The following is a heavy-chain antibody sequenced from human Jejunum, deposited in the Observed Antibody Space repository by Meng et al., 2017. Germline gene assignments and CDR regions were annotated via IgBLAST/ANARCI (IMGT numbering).Heavy chain of an antibody. CDR1: GYTFTAYY. CDR2: MNPNNGDT. J-gene: IGHJ4*02. D-gene: IGHD1-26*01. V-gene: IGHV1-2*06. CDR3: AKDEGTTTAFDH. Sequence: QVHLVQSGAEVKKPGAAVRVSCEASGYTFTAYYVHWVRQAPGQGLEWMGRMNPNNGDTNYVQKFQGRVTMTRATSTAYMDLSSLTSDDTAVYYCAKDEGTTTAFDHWGQGTLVTVSS.